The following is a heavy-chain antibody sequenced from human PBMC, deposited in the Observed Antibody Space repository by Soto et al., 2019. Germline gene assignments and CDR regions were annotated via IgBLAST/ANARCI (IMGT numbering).Heavy chain of an antibody. CDR3: AGTTSHYWYYMDV. CDR1: WDSVSRNSAA. CDR2: TYYRSRWYN. Sequence: PSHTDSRTCAICWDSVSRNSAAWNWIKQSPSRGLEWLGRTYYRSRWYNDYAVSVKSRITVNPDTSKNQFSLQLTSVTPEDTAVYYCAGTTSHYWYYMDVWGKGTTVTVSS. D-gene: IGHD1-7*01. V-gene: IGHV6-1*01. J-gene: IGHJ6*03.